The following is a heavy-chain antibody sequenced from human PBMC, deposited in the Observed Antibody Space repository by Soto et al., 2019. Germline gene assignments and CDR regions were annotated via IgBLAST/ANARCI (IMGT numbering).Heavy chain of an antibody. CDR1: GGSFTINNW. J-gene: IGHJ4*02. Sequence: KASETLSLTCAVSGGSFTINNWWTWVRQPPGQGLEWIGEIYRTGSTNYNPSLKSRVTISLDKSENQFSLKVTSLTAADTAVYYCASRDPGTSVDYWGQGTLVTVSS. V-gene: IGHV4-4*02. CDR2: IYRTGST. CDR3: ASRDPGTSVDY. D-gene: IGHD1-7*01.